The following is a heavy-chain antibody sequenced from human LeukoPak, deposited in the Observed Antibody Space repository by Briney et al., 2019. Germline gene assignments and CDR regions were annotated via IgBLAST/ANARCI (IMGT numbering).Heavy chain of an antibody. D-gene: IGHD3-3*01. CDR3: ARVVLERRHYDFWSGYSSPVYFDY. Sequence: GGSLRLSCAASGFTFSNAWMSWVRQAPGKGLEWVANIKQDGSEKYYVDSVKGRFTISRDNAKNSLYLQMNSLRAEDTAVYYCARVVLERRHYDFWSGYSSPVYFDYWGQGTLVTVSS. CDR1: GFTFSNAW. V-gene: IGHV3-7*01. CDR2: IKQDGSEK. J-gene: IGHJ4*02.